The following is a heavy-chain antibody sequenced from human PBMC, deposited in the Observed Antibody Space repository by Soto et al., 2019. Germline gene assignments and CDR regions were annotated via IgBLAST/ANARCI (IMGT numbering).Heavy chain of an antibody. V-gene: IGHV1-2*04. CDR3: ARDYSFNRDSSAVVRGFDP. D-gene: IGHD3-22*01. Sequence: TSVKVSCEASGYSFTGYYMHWVRQAPGQGLEWMGWINPNSGGTNYAQKFQGWVTMTRDTSISTAYMELSRLRSDDTAVYCCARDYSFNRDSSAVVRGFDPWGQGTLVTVSS. CDR1: GYSFTGYY. CDR2: INPNSGGT. J-gene: IGHJ5*02.